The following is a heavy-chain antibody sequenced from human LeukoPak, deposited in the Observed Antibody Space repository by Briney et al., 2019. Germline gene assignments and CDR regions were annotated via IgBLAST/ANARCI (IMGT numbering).Heavy chain of an antibody. D-gene: IGHD2-2*01. J-gene: IGHJ6*02. V-gene: IGHV3-15*01. CDR3: TTGCSSTSCYGV. Sequence: MPGGSLRLSCAASGFTFSNAWMSWVRQAPRKGLERVGRIKSKTDGGTTDYAAPVKGRFTISRDDLKNTLYLQMNSLKTEDTVVYYCTTGCSSTSCYGVWGQGTTVTVSS. CDR2: IKSKTDGGTT. CDR1: GFTFSNAW.